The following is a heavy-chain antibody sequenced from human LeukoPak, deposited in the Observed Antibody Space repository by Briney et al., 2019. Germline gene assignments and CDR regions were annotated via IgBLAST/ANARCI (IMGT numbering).Heavy chain of an antibody. J-gene: IGHJ3*02. Sequence: ASVKVSCKPSGYTLNEITVHWVRQAPGKGLERMGGFDPEEGETTYAQKFQGRVTMTEDTATDTAYMELTSLRFEDTAVYYCAASVGTFLAFDIWGQGTMVTASS. CDR1: GYTLNEIT. CDR3: AASVGTFLAFDI. V-gene: IGHV1-24*01. D-gene: IGHD2/OR15-2a*01. CDR2: FDPEEGET.